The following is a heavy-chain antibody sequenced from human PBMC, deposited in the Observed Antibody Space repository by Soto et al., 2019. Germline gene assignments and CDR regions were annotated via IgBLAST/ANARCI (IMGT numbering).Heavy chain of an antibody. V-gene: IGHV1-69*12. J-gene: IGHJ4*02. CDR1: GGTFSSDS. CDR2: LIPMFDTP. Sequence: QVQLVQSGAEVKKPGSSVKVSCKASGGTFSSDSFSWVRQAPGQGLEWMGGLIPMFDTPIYAQKFQDRVTITADECTITAYMQLSSLRSGDTAVYYSARSSGLDRDFNYWGQGSLVTVSA. D-gene: IGHD1-26*01. CDR3: ARSSGLDRDFNY.